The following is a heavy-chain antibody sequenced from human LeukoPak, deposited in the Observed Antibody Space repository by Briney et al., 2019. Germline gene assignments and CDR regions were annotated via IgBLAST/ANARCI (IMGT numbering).Heavy chain of an antibody. D-gene: IGHD1-26*01. CDR1: GGSISSYY. V-gene: IGHV4-59*01. CDR2: IYYSGST. J-gene: IGHJ4*02. Sequence: SETLSLTCTVSGGSISSYYWSWIRQPPGKGLEWIGYIYYSGSTNYNPSLKSRVTISVDTSKNQFSLKLSSVTAADTAVYYCARDLMGFDYWGQGTLVTVSS. CDR3: ARDLMGFDY.